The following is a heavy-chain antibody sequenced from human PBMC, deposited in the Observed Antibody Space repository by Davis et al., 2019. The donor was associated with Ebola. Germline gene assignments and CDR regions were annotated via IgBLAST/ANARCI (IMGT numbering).Heavy chain of an antibody. V-gene: IGHV1-69*13. CDR3: AREAQDIVVVPAARYYYYYMDV. Sequence: SVKVSCKASGGTFSSYAISWVRQAPGQGLEWMGGIIPIFGTANYAQKFQGRVTITADESTSTAYMELSSLRSEDKAVYYCAREAQDIVVVPAARYYYYYMDVWGKGTTVTVSS. D-gene: IGHD2-2*01. CDR2: IIPIFGTA. CDR1: GGTFSSYA. J-gene: IGHJ6*03.